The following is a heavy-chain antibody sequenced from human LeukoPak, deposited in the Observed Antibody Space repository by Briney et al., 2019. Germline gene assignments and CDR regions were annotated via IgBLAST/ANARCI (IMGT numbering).Heavy chain of an antibody. CDR3: ARPGITAFDI. Sequence: GGSLRLSCAASGFTFSSYAMSWVRQAPGKGLEWVSAISGSGGSTYYADSVKGRITISRVNAKNSVSLYMNSLRAEDSAVYYCARPGITAFDIWGQGTMVTVSS. J-gene: IGHJ3*02. CDR2: ISGSGGST. V-gene: IGHV3-23*01. CDR1: GFTFSSYA. D-gene: IGHD3-10*01.